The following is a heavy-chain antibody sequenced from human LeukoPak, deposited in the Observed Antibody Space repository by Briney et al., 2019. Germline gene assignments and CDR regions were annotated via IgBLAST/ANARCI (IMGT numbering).Heavy chain of an antibody. CDR2: IYPGDSDT. D-gene: IGHD2-2*01. CDR3: ARRVGSCSSTSCSYGMDV. J-gene: IGHJ6*04. V-gene: IGHV5-51*01. Sequence: GESLKISCKGSGYSFTSYWIGWVRQMPGKGLEWMGIIYPGDSDTRYSPSFQSQVTISADKSISTAYLQWSGLKASDTAMYYCARRVGSCSSTSCSYGMDVWGKGTTVTVSS. CDR1: GYSFTSYW.